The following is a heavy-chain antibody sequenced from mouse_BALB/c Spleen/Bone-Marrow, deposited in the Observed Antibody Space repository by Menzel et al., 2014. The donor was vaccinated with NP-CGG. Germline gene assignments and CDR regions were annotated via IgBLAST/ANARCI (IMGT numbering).Heavy chain of an antibody. CDR3: ARGYYDYPAWFAY. CDR2: INPDSSTI. CDR1: GFDFSRYW. J-gene: IGHJ3*01. V-gene: IGHV4-1*02. D-gene: IGHD2-4*01. Sequence: DVKLQESGGGLVQPGGSLKLSCAASGFDFSRYWMSWVRQAPGKGLEWIGEINPDSSTINYTPSLKDKFIISRDNAKNTLYLQMSKVRSEDTALYYCARGYYDYPAWFAYWGQGTLVTVSA.